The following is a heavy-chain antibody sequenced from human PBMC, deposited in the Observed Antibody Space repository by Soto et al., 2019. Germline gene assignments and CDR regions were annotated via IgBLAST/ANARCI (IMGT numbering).Heavy chain of an antibody. CDR3: AGYSNSWSKYVKH. CDR1: GGSFIGYC. J-gene: IGHJ1*01. CDR2: ICHGGGA. V-gene: IGHV4-34*01. D-gene: IGHD6-13*01. Sequence: PSETLSVTCAVYGGSFIGYCWSWIRQTPGERLEWVGDICHGGGANYNPSLKSRVSFSMDPSKNQFSLKLNSVMAADTAVYYCAGYSNSWSKYVKHWGRGSLVTVSS.